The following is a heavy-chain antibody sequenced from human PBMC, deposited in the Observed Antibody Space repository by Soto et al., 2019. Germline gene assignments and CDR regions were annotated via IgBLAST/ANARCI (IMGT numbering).Heavy chain of an antibody. V-gene: IGHV3-30*04. D-gene: IGHD3-3*01. CDR1: GFTFDYYA. J-gene: IGHJ4*02. CDR3: LRVSLPFFERLLYRYYLYF. CDR2: ISWHGSDK. Sequence: GGSLRLSCAASGFTFDYYAMSWVRQAPGKGLEWVAGISWHGSDKCYADSVKGRFTISRDNSKNTLYLEMNSLRAEDTAVYYWLRVSLPFFERLLYRYYLYFWGQGTLVTVS.